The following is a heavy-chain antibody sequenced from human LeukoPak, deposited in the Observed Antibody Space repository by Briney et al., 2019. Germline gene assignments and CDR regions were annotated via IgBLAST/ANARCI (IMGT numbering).Heavy chain of an antibody. CDR2: ISGSGGST. CDR1: GFTFSSYT. D-gene: IGHD4-17*01. J-gene: IGHJ6*03. V-gene: IGHV3-23*01. CDR3: AKDGHHGDYDYYYYYYMDV. Sequence: GGSLRLSCAASGFTFSSYTMSWVRQAPGKGLEWVSAISGSGGSTYYADSVKGRFTISRDNSKNTLYLQMNSLRAEDTAVYYCAKDGHHGDYDYYYYYYMDVWGKGTTVTVSS.